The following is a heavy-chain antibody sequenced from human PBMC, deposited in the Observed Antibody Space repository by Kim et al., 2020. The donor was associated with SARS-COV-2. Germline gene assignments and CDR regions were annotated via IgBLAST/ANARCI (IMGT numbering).Heavy chain of an antibody. D-gene: IGHD3-9*01. CDR2: ISSSGSTI. CDR3: ARGSGYIHYYYGMDV. J-gene: IGHJ6*02. CDR1: GFTFSSYE. Sequence: GGSLRLSCAASGFTFSSYEMNWVRQAPGKGLEWVSYISSSGSTIYYADSVKGRFTISRDNAKNSLYLQMNSLRAEDTAVYYCARGSGYIHYYYGMDVWGQGTTVTVSS. V-gene: IGHV3-48*03.